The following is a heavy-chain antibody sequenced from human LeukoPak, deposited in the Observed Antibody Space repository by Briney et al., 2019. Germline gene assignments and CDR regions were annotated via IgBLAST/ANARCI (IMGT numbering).Heavy chain of an antibody. CDR3: ARNYYDSSGYYYGYYYYGMDV. CDR1: GESVSSNSAA. J-gene: IGHJ6*02. CDR2: TYYRSKWYN. Sequence: SQTLSLTCAISGESVSSNSAAWNWIRQSPSRGLEWLGRTYYRSKWYNDYAVSVKSRITINPDTSKNQFSLQLNSVTPEDTAVYYCARNYYDSSGYYYGYYYYGMDVWGQGTTVTVSS. D-gene: IGHD3-22*01. V-gene: IGHV6-1*01.